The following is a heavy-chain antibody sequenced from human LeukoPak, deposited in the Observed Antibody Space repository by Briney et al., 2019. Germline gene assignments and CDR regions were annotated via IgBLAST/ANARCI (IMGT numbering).Heavy chain of an antibody. CDR1: GFTFTNYA. V-gene: IGHV3-23*01. J-gene: IGHJ3*02. CDR3: AKATAPHLGYAFDI. CDR2: ISGRGANT. D-gene: IGHD7-27*01. Sequence: GSLRLSCAASGFTFTNYAMNWVRQAPGKGLEWVSAISGRGANTYYADSVKGRFTISRDNSKNTLYLQMSTLRAEDTAVYYCAKATAPHLGYAFDIWGQGTMVIVFS.